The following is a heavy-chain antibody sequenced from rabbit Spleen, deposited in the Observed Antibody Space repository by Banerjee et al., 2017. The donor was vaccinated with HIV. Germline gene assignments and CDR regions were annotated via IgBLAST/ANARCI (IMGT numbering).Heavy chain of an antibody. V-gene: IGHV1S40*01. Sequence: QSLEETGGGLVQPGGSLTLTCTASGFDFSSYCMNWVRQAPGKGLEWIAAIGAGSSGRTYYASWAKGRFTISKTSSTTVTLQMTSLTAADTATYFCARIIGGGGFANFNLWGPGTLVTVS. J-gene: IGHJ4*01. CDR2: IGAGSSGRT. CDR1: GFDFSSYC. D-gene: IGHD6-1*01. CDR3: ARIIGGGGFANFNL.